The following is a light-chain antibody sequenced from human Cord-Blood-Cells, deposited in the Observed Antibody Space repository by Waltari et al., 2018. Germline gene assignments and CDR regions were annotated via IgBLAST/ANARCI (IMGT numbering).Light chain of an antibody. CDR3: QQYDNLPYT. CDR2: DAS. CDR1: QDISNY. Sequence: DIQMTQSPSSLYASVGDRVPLTCQASQDISNYLNWYQQKPGKAPKLLIYDASNLETGVPSRFSGSGSGTDFTFTISSLQPEDIATYYCQQYDNLPYTFGQGTKLEIK. V-gene: IGKV1-33*01. J-gene: IGKJ2*01.